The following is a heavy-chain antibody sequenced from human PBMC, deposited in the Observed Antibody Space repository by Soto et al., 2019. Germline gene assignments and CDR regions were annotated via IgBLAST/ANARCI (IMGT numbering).Heavy chain of an antibody. D-gene: IGHD6-25*01. CDR2: IIPIFGTA. J-gene: IGHJ4*02. Sequence: SVKVSCKASGYTFTSYDISWVRQAPGQGLEWMGGIIPIFGTANYAQKFQGRVTITADESTSTAYMELSSLRSEDTAVYYCARDRSGRYFDYWGQGTLVTVSS. CDR3: ARDRSGRYFDY. V-gene: IGHV1-69*13. CDR1: GYTFTSYD.